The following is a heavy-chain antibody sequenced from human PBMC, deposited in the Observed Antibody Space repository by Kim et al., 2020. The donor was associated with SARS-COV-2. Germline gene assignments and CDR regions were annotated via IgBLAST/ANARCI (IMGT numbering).Heavy chain of an antibody. CDR1: GFTFSSYW. CDR3: AREVSRGVGFFDY. D-gene: IGHD3-10*01. J-gene: IGHJ4*02. Sequence: GGSLRLSCAASGFTFSSYWMSWVRQAPGKGLEWVANIKQDGSEKYYVDSVKGRFTISRDNAKNSLYLQMNSLRAEDTAVYYCAREVSRGVGFFDYWGQGTLVTVSS. CDR2: IKQDGSEK. V-gene: IGHV3-7*01.